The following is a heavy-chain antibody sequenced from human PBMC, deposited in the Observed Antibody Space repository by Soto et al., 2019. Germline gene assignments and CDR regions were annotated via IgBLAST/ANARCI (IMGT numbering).Heavy chain of an antibody. Sequence: QVQLVQSGGEVKKPGASVKVSCKASGDTVTKYGISWVRQAPVHGLGWLGWISFSNGHTNYALKFQDGIAFTTDTSTSTASMALRSLTSDDTAVYYCASATSIAVAGKETWGQGTLVTVSS. V-gene: IGHV1-18*01. CDR2: ISFSNGHT. J-gene: IGHJ4*02. CDR1: GDTVTKYG. D-gene: IGHD6-19*01. CDR3: ASATSIAVAGKET.